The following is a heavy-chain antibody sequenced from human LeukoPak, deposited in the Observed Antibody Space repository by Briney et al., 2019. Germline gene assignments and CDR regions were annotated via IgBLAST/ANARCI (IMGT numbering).Heavy chain of an antibody. D-gene: IGHD3-16*02. CDR2: ISGDGDKT. V-gene: IGHV3-43*02. Sequence: GGSLRLSCTASGFTFDDYAMNWVRQAPRKGLEWVSLISGDGDKTFYADSVKGRFTISRDNSKNTLYLQMNSLRAEDTTVYYCARPTSYDYVWGSYRLDYWGQGTLVTVSS. CDR1: GFTFDDYA. J-gene: IGHJ4*02. CDR3: ARPTSYDYVWGSYRLDY.